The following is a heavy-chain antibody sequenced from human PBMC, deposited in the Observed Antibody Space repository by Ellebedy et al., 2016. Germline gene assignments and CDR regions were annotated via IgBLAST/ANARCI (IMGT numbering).Heavy chain of an antibody. J-gene: IGHJ4*02. V-gene: IGHV3-48*04. D-gene: IGHD1-26*01. CDR1: GFTFSSYS. Sequence: GESLKISXAVSGFTFSSYSFNWIRQAPGKGLEWVSHIGSSGSLKFYADSLRDRFTISRDNAKNLLHLQMNSLTAEDTAVYFCTREAGGSFVDSWGQGVLVTVSS. CDR3: TREAGGSFVDS. CDR2: IGSSGSLK.